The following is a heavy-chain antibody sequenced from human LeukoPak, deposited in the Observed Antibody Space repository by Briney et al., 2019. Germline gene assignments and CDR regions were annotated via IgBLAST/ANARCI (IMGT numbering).Heavy chain of an antibody. CDR2: INPNSGGT. CDR1: GYTFTGYY. CDR3: ARESRPRDAFDI. J-gene: IGHJ3*02. V-gene: IGHV1-2*02. Sequence: ASVKVSCKASGYTFTGYYMHWVRQAPGQGLEWMGWINPNSGGTNYARKFQGRVTMTRDTSISTAYMELSRLRSGDTAVYYCARESRPRDAFDIWGQGTMVTVSS.